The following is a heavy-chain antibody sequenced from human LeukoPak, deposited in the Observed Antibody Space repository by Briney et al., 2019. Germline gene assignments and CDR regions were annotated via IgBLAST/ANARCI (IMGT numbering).Heavy chain of an antibody. V-gene: IGHV3-53*01. Sequence: GGSLRLSCAASGFTVSSNYMSWVRQAPGKGLEFVSGIYENGGTTYYADSVKGRFSISRDNSKNTLYLQMDSLRGEDTAVYYCAKDFRIGYSAHFDYWGQGALVTVSS. D-gene: IGHD2-21*01. CDR2: IYENGGTT. J-gene: IGHJ4*02. CDR3: AKDFRIGYSAHFDY. CDR1: GFTVSSNY.